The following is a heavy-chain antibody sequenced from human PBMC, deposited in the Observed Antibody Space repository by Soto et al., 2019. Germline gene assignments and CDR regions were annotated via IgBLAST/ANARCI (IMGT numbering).Heavy chain of an antibody. J-gene: IGHJ5*02. CDR1: GYSFTSYW. CDR2: LYPGDADT. V-gene: IGHV5-51*01. D-gene: IGHD2-15*01. CDR3: ARAIAGYCSGGSCKGGWFDP. Sequence: GESLKISCKGSGYSFTSYWTGWVRQMPGEGLGWVGILYPGDADTKDSPSYQGQVTISADKANSTAYLQWSSLKASDTDMYYCARAIAGYCSGGSCKGGWFDPWGQGTLVTVSS.